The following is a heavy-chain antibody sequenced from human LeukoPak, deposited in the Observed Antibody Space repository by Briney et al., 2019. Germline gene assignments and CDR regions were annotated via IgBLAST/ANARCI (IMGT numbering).Heavy chain of an antibody. J-gene: IGHJ4*02. D-gene: IGHD4-17*01. CDR3: ARDRPYGGYVGFDY. CDR1: GASISSGDYY. V-gene: IGHV3-66*01. CDR2: IHTDGNT. Sequence: ETLSLTCSVSGASISSGDYYWSWIRQAPGKGLEWVSVIHTDGNTYYADSVVGRFAISRDNSKNTLSLQMNSLRAEDTAVYYCARDRPYGGYVGFDYWGQGTLVTVSS.